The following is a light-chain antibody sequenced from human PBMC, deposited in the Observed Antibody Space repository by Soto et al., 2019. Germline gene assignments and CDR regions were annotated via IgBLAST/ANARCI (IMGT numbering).Light chain of an antibody. V-gene: IGKV2-28*01. CDR1: QSLLHSNGYNY. CDR2: LGS. J-gene: IGKJ4*01. CDR3: MQALQTPLT. Sequence: DIVMTQSPLSLPVTPGEPASISCRSSQSLLHSNGYNYLDWYLQKPGQSPQLLIYLGSNRASGVPDRFSGSGSGTDFTLKISRGEAEDVGVYYCMQALQTPLTFAGGNKVAIK.